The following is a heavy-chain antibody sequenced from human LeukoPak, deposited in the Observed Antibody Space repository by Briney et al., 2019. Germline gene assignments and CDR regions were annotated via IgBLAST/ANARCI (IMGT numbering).Heavy chain of an antibody. D-gene: IGHD3-10*01. V-gene: IGHV1-46*01. CDR1: GYTFTSYY. J-gene: IGHJ6*04. CDR3: ARVRAYYYGSGRYGMDV. Sequence: ASVKVSCKASGYTFTSYYMHWVRQAPGQGLEWMGIINPSGGSTSYAQKFQGRVTMTRDTSTSTVYMELSGLRSEDTAVYYCARVRAYYYGSGRYGMDVWGKGTTVTVSS. CDR2: INPSGGST.